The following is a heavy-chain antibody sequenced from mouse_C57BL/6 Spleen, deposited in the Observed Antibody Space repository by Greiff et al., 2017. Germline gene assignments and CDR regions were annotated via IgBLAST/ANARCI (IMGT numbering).Heavy chain of an antibody. CDR1: GYTFTSYW. V-gene: IGHV1-55*01. CDR2: IYPGSGST. Sequence: QVHVKQPGAELVKPGASVTMSCKASGYTFTSYWITWVKQRPGQGLEWIGDIYPGSGSTNYNEKFKCKATLTVDTSSSTAYMQRSSLTSEDSAVYYWARHDGSSYYARDYWGQGTSVTVSS. D-gene: IGHD1-1*01. CDR3: ARHDGSSYYARDY. J-gene: IGHJ4*01.